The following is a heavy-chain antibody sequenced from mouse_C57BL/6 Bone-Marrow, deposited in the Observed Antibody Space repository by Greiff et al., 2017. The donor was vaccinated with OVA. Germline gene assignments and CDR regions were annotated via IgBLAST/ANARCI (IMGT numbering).Heavy chain of an antibody. Sequence: QVHVKQSGPGLVAPSQSLSITCTVSGFSLTSYGVSWVRQPPGKGLEWLGVIWGDGSTTYHSALISSLSISTDNSKSQVFLKLNSLQTDDTAAYYCAKLWGGYFDYWGQGTTLTVSS. CDR3: AKLWGGYFDY. CDR1: GFSLTSYG. J-gene: IGHJ2*01. V-gene: IGHV2-3*01. D-gene: IGHD1-1*02. CDR2: IWGDGST.